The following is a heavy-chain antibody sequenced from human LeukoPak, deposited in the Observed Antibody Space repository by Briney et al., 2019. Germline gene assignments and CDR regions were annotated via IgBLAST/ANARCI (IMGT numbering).Heavy chain of an antibody. CDR2: IWYDGSNK. CDR1: GFTFSSYG. CDR3: ARDIADRIFDY. J-gene: IGHJ4*02. V-gene: IGHV3-33*01. Sequence: AGSLRLSCAASGFTFSSYGMHWVRQAPGKGLEWVAVIWYDGSNKYYADSVKGRFTISRDNSKNTLYLQMNSLRAEDTAVYYCARDIADRIFDYWGQGTLVTVSS. D-gene: IGHD1-14*01.